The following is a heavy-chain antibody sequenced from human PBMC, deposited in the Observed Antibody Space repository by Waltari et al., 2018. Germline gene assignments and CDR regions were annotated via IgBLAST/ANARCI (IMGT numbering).Heavy chain of an antibody. J-gene: IGHJ4*02. V-gene: IGHV3-7*03. CDR1: GFTFSSYW. CDR3: ARGVATYEGYFDY. Sequence: EVQLVESGGGLVQPGGSLRLSCAASGFTFSSYWMSWVSQAPGKGLEWVANIKQDGSEKYYVDSVKGRFTISRDNAKNSLYLQMNSLRSEDTAVYYCARGVATYEGYFDYWGQGTLVTVSS. D-gene: IGHD5-12*01. CDR2: IKQDGSEK.